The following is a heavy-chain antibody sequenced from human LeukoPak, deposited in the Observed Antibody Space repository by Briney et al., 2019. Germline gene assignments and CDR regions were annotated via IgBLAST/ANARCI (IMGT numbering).Heavy chain of an antibody. D-gene: IGHD1-26*01. CDR1: GDSVSSNSAT. CDR3: SRAPSHSGSYEFDY. V-gene: IGHV6-1*01. J-gene: IGHJ4*02. Sequence: SQTLSLTCAISGDSVSSNSATWNWIRQSPSRGLEWLGRTHYRSKWYNDYAVSVKSRISINSDTSKNQFSLQLNSVTPEDTAVYYCSRAPSHSGSYEFDYWGQGTLVTVSS. CDR2: THYRSKWYN.